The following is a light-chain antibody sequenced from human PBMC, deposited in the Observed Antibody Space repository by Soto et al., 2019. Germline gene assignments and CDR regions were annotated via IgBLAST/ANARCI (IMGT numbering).Light chain of an antibody. CDR3: QQYNSYPYT. CDR2: KAS. Sequence: DIQMTQSPSTLSTSVGDRVTITCRASQSISSWLAWYQQKPGKAPKLLIYKASSLESGVPSRFSGSGSGTEFTLTISSLQPDDFATYYSQQYNSYPYTFGQGTKLDIK. CDR1: QSISSW. J-gene: IGKJ2*01. V-gene: IGKV1-5*03.